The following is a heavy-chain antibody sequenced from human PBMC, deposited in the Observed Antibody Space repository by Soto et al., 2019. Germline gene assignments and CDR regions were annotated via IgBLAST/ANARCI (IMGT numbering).Heavy chain of an antibody. J-gene: IGHJ6*02. CDR3: ARESVAGTWYYGMDV. CDR2: ISSSGSTI. D-gene: IGHD6-19*01. V-gene: IGHV3-48*03. Sequence: LRLSCAASGFTFSSYEMNWVRQAPGKGLEWVSYISSSGSTIYYADSVKGRFTISRDNAKNSLYLQMNSLRAEDTAVYYCARESVAGTWYYGMDVWGQGTTVTVSS. CDR1: GFTFSSYE.